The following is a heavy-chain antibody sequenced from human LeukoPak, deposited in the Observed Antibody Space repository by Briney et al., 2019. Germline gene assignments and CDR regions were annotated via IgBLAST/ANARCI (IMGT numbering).Heavy chain of an antibody. J-gene: IGHJ4*02. D-gene: IGHD6-19*01. CDR3: ARRSSGWDFDY. CDR1: AGSISSYY. V-gene: IGHV4-59*08. Sequence: SETLSLTCTVPAGSISSYYWSWIRQPPGKGLEWIGSIYYSGSTNYNPSLKSRVTISVDTSKNQFSLKLSSVTAADTAVHYCARRSSGWDFDYWGQGTLVTVSS. CDR2: IYYSGST.